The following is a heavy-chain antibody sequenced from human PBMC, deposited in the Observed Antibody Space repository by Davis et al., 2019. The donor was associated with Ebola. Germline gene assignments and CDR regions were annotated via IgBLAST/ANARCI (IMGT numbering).Heavy chain of an antibody. Sequence: SETLSLTCTVSGGSISSYYWSWIRQPPGKGLEWIANMHNSGSTNYNPSLKRRATTSIDTSKNQFSLNLRSVTAADTAVYYCARLSSLNWFDPWGQGTLVTVSS. CDR3: ARLSSLNWFDP. V-gene: IGHV4-59*01. CDR1: GGSISSYY. J-gene: IGHJ5*02. CDR2: MHNSGST.